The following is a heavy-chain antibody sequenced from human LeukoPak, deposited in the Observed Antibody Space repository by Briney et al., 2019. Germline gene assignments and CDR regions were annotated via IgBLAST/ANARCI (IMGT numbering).Heavy chain of an antibody. CDR1: GFTFSSYA. CDR2: ISGSGGST. J-gene: IGHJ2*01. V-gene: IGHV3-23*01. D-gene: IGHD3-3*01. Sequence: GGSLRLSCAASGFTFSSYAMSWVRQAPGKGLEWVSAISGSGGSTYYADSVKGRFTISRGNSKSTLYLQMNSLRAEDTAVYYCAKGSKEFWSGYPNWYFDLWGRGTLVTVSS. CDR3: AKGSKEFWSGYPNWYFDL.